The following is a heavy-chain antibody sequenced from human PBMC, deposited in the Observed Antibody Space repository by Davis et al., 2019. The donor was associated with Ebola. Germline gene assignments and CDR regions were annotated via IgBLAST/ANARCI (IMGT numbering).Heavy chain of an antibody. J-gene: IGHJ6*02. Sequence: SVKVSCKASGGTFSSYTISWVRQAPGQGLEWMGRIIPILGIANYAQKFQGRVTITADKSTSTAYMELSSLRSEDTAVYYCARGATYYYDSSGYYHPHYGMDVWGQGTTVIVSS. CDR1: GGTFSSYT. V-gene: IGHV1-69*02. CDR3: ARGATYYYDSSGYYHPHYGMDV. D-gene: IGHD3-22*01. CDR2: IIPILGIA.